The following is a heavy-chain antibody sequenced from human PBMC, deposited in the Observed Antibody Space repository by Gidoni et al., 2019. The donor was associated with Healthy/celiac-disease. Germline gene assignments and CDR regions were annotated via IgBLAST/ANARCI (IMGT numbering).Heavy chain of an antibody. CDR2: IYSGGTT. CDR3: ARIVLVVGATQDAFDI. D-gene: IGHD2-15*01. J-gene: IGHJ3*02. CDR1: GFTVSSNY. V-gene: IGHV3-53*01. Sequence: EVQLVESGGGLIQHGGSLRLSCASSGFTVSSNYMSWVRQAPGKGLEWVSIIYSGGTTYYADSVKGRFTISRDNSKNTLYLQMNSLRAEDTAVYYCARIVLVVGATQDAFDIWGQGTLVTVSS.